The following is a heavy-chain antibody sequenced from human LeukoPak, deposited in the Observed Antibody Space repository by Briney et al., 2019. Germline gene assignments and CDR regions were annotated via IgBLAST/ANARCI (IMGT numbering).Heavy chain of an antibody. J-gene: IGHJ4*02. CDR1: GFTFSSYA. CDR2: INSDGHST. Sequence: GGSLRLSCSASGFTFSSYAMHWVRQAPGKGLEYVSAINSDGHSTYFADAVKGRFTISRDNSKNTLYLQMSSLRVEDTAMYYCVKDSSSWHWLDSWGQGTLVTVSS. V-gene: IGHV3-64D*09. CDR3: VKDSSSWHWLDS. D-gene: IGHD6-13*01.